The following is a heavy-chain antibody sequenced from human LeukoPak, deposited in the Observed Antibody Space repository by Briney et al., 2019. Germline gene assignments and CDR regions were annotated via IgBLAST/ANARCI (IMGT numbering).Heavy chain of an antibody. Sequence: PGGSLRLSCVASGFTFGKYWMSWVRQAPGKGLEWEANIKLDGSEKNYVDSVKGRFTISRDNTKNSLYLQMNSLRVEDTAVYYCAKDKGPTRDDYASFIDYWGQGTLVTVSS. CDR1: GFTFGKYW. J-gene: IGHJ4*02. CDR2: IKLDGSEK. D-gene: IGHD4-17*01. V-gene: IGHV3-7*03. CDR3: AKDKGPTRDDYASFIDY.